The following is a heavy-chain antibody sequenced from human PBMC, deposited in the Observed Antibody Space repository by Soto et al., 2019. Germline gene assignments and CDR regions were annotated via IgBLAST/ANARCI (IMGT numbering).Heavy chain of an antibody. CDR2: ISTYNGNT. V-gene: IGHV1-18*01. CDR3: ARTYGNSWYTP. J-gene: IGHJ5*02. CDR1: GYTFTSYG. D-gene: IGHD2-2*02. Sequence: QVQLVQSGAEVKKPGASVKVSCKASGYTFTSYGITWVRQAPGQGLEWMGWISTYNGNTNYAQNLQGRVTMTTDTFTNTAYMELRSLRSNDPAVYYCARTYGNSWYTPWGQGTLVTVSS.